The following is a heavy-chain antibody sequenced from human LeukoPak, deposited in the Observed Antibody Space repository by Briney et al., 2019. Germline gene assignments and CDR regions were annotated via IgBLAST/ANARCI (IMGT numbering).Heavy chain of an antibody. Sequence: ASVKVSCKASGYTFTTYAIQWVRQAPGQSLEWMGWINAGNGNTNYAQKLQGRVTMTTDTSTSTAYMELRSLRSDDTAVYYCARGAGYYYFDYWGQGNLVTVSS. J-gene: IGHJ4*02. CDR2: INAGNGNT. V-gene: IGHV1-3*01. CDR1: GYTFTTYA. CDR3: ARGAGYYYFDY. D-gene: IGHD5-18*01.